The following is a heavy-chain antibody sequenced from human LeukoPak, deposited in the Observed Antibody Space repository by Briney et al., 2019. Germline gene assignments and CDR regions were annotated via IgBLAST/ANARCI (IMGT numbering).Heavy chain of an antibody. Sequence: GGSLRLSCAASGFIFSNYAMNWVRQAPGKGLEWVAFIRYDGSNKYYADSVKGRFTISRDNSKNTLYLQMSSLRAEDTAVYYCAKGPEVRGVIVILKTGEKGALDYWGQGTLVTVSS. J-gene: IGHJ4*02. CDR1: GFIFSNYA. CDR2: IRYDGSNK. D-gene: IGHD3-10*01. CDR3: AKGPEVRGVIVILKTGEKGALDY. V-gene: IGHV3-30*02.